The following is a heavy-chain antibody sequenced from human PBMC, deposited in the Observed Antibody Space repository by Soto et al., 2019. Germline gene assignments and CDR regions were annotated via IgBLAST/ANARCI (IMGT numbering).Heavy chain of an antibody. D-gene: IGHD2-2*01. CDR1: GFTFSSYW. CDR3: GRGALSSYGRGKHY. CDR2: INTDGSST. Sequence: EVQLVESGGGLVQPGGSLRLSCAASGFTFSSYWMHWVRQAPGKGLVWVSRINTDGSSTNYADSVKGRSTISRDNVKKTCSLQMNSLRDEETSVYYCGRGALSSYGRGKHYWGQGTLGTVSS. J-gene: IGHJ4*02. V-gene: IGHV3-74*01.